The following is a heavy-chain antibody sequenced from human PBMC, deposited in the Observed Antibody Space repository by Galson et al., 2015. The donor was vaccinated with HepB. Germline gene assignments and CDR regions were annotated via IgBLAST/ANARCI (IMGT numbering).Heavy chain of an antibody. J-gene: IGHJ2*01. CDR3: ATVGGDYYGSGSYTRYFDP. Sequence: SVKVSCKVSGYTLTELSMHWVRQAPGKGLEWMGGFDPEDGETIYAQKFQGRVTMTEDTSTDTAYMELSSLRSEDTAVYYCATVGGDYYGSGSYTRYFDPWGRGTLVTVSS. V-gene: IGHV1-24*01. D-gene: IGHD3-10*01. CDR1: GYTLTELS. CDR2: FDPEDGET.